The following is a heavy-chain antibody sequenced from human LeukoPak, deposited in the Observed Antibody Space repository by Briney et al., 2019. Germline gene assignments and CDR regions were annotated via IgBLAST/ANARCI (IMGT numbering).Heavy chain of an antibody. CDR2: IKKDGSEE. D-gene: IGHD1-14*01. CDR1: GYTLNSNL. CDR3: ARSNPNRNALDL. V-gene: IGHV3-7*01. J-gene: IGHJ3*01. Sequence: PGGSLRLSCAASGYTLNSNLMSWVRQAPGRGLEWVANIKKDGSEENYLDSVKGRFTVSRDNAKNSLNLQMNSLRGKDTAVYYCARSNPNRNALDLWGQGTMVTISS.